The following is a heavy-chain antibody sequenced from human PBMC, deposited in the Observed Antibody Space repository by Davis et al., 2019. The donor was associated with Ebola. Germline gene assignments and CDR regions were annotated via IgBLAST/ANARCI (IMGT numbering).Heavy chain of an antibody. D-gene: IGHD2-2*01. V-gene: IGHV4-59*11. CDR2: IYYSGST. J-gene: IGHJ6*02. Sequence: MPSETLSPTCTVSGGSTSSHYWSWTRQPPGKGLEWIGYIYYSGSTYYNPSLKSRVTISVDRSKNQSSLKLSSVTAADTAMYYCARDTNPYGMDVWGQGTTVTVSS. CDR3: ARDTNPYGMDV. CDR1: GGSTSSHY.